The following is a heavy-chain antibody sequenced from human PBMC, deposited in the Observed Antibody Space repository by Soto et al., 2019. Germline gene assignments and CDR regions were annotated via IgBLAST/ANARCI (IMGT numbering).Heavy chain of an antibody. D-gene: IGHD6-25*01. CDR2: IYHSGRT. V-gene: IGHV4-4*02. CDR1: GGSISNGNW. CDR3: ARAAAYCLDS. J-gene: IGHJ4*02. Sequence: QVQLQGSGPGLVKPSETLPLTCAVSGGSISNGNWWSWVRQPPGKGLEWIGEIYHSGRTNYNPSLKSRVSISVDTSKNQFSLKLTSVTAADTAIYYCARAAAYCLDSWGQGTLVTVAS.